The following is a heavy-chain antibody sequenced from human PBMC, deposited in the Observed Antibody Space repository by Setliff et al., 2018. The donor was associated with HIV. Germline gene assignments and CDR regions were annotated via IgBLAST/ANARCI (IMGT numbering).Heavy chain of an antibody. V-gene: IGHV4-59*01. CDR1: GAYISSYY. Sequence: SETQSLTCTVSGAYISSYYWSWIRQPPGKGLEWIGDIYYSGNTHFNPSLKSRVTIPLDTSKNQVFLKLTSVTAADTAVYYCARDLGRITLSGVNEGWFDPWGQGTLVTVSS. CDR2: IYYSGNT. CDR3: ARDLGRITLSGVNEGWFDP. J-gene: IGHJ5*02. D-gene: IGHD3-3*01.